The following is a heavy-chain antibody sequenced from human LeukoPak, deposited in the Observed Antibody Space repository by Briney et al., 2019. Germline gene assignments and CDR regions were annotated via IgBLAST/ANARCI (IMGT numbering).Heavy chain of an antibody. CDR1: GASISSYY. Sequence: SETLSLTCTVSGASISSYYWSWIRQPAGKGLEWIGRIHSGGSTTYNPSLKSRVTMSVDTSKNQLSLKLSSVNAADTAVYYCARDPSSWFDPWGQGTLVIVSS. J-gene: IGHJ5*02. CDR2: IHSGGST. V-gene: IGHV4-4*07. CDR3: ARDPSSWFDP.